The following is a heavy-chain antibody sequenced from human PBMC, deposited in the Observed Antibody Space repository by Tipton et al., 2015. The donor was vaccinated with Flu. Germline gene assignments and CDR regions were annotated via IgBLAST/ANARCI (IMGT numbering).Heavy chain of an antibody. V-gene: IGHV1-2*02. Sequence: QVQLVQSGPEVKKPGASVKVSCKASGYTFTGYYMHWVRQAPGQGLEWMGWINPNSGGTNYAQKFQGRVTMTRDTSISTAYMELSRLRSDDTAVYYCASDNPGYSSSWYDAFDIWGQGTMVTVSS. CDR3: ASDNPGYSSSWYDAFDI. J-gene: IGHJ3*02. CDR2: INPNSGGT. D-gene: IGHD6-13*01. CDR1: GYTFTGYY.